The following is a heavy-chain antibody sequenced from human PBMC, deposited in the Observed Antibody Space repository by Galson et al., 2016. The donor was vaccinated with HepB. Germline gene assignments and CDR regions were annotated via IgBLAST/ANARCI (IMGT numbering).Heavy chain of an antibody. V-gene: IGHV3-21*01. Sequence: SLRLSCAASGFTFKTYTMNWVRQAPGKAPEWVSSISSSKTYIYYADSVRGRFTVSRDNAKDSLYLQMYSLRAEDAAVYYCTRHRNTNSGVVIFATPPPYYYSGLDVWGQGTTVTVSS. J-gene: IGHJ6*02. CDR2: ISSSKTYI. CDR3: TRHRNTNSGVVIFATPPPYYYSGLDV. D-gene: IGHD3-3*01. CDR1: GFTFKTYT.